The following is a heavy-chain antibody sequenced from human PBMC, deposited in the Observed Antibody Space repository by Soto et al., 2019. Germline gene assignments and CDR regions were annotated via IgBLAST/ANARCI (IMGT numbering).Heavy chain of an antibody. V-gene: IGHV4-4*07. CDR1: GGSINTYY. Sequence: QVQLQESGPGLVKPSETLSLSCIVSGGSINTYYWNWIRQPAGKGLEWTGRIYSSGATNYNPSLKSRVTMSVDTSENHFSLRLSSVTPADTAVYYCAREHKVDKDFEFWGQGSWSPSPQ. CDR3: AREHKVDKDFEF. J-gene: IGHJ4*02. CDR2: IYSSGAT. D-gene: IGHD2-15*01.